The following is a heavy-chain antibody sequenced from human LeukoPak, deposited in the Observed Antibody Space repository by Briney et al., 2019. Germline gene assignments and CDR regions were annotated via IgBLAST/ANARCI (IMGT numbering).Heavy chain of an antibody. D-gene: IGHD2-2*01. CDR2: LSPGGDST. V-gene: IGHV3-23*01. CDR3: AKDHWSASTYALRAFDF. J-gene: IGHJ4*02. CDR1: GFTFSSCA. Sequence: TGGPLRLSCAASGFTFSSCAMTWVRQAPGKGLEWVSALSPGGDSTYYADSVKGRFTISRDNSKNTLYLQMNSLRAEDTAVYYCAKDHWSASTYALRAFDFWGQGTLVTVSS.